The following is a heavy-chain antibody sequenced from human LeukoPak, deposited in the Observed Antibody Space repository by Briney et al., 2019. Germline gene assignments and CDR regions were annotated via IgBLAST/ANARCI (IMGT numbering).Heavy chain of an antibody. CDR2: IHGNGGT. CDR1: GFSVASIY. CDR3: ARGFHFYASGTYSGAFDY. Sequence: GGSLRLSSSASGFSVASIYMSWVRQAPGKGLQWVSVIHGNGGTDYAGSVRGRFTISRDNSKNTLHLQMDNLRAEDTAVYYCARGFHFYASGTYSGAFDYWGQGTLVTVSS. J-gene: IGHJ4*02. D-gene: IGHD3-10*01. V-gene: IGHV3-53*01.